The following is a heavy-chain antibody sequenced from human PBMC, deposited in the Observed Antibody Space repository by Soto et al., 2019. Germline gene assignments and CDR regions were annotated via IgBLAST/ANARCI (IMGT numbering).Heavy chain of an antibody. J-gene: IGHJ4*02. V-gene: IGHV4-31*03. CDR1: GGSISSGGYY. CDR2: IYYSGST. CDR3: AGARGIAAAGKFDY. Sequence: QVQLQESGPGLVKPSQTLSLTCTVSGGSISSGGYYWSWIRQHPGKGLEWIGYIYYSGSTYYNPSLQSRVSISVDTSKNQFSLKLSSVTAPGTSGYYCAGARGIAAAGKFDYCGQGTLVTVSS. D-gene: IGHD6-13*01.